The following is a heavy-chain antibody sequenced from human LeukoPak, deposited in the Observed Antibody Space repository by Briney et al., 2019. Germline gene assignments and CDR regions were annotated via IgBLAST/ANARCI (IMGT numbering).Heavy chain of an antibody. V-gene: IGHV3-7*04. J-gene: IGHJ4*02. CDR3: ARGRSKDY. D-gene: IGHD3-10*01. Sequence: GGSLRLSCAGSGFTFSGYWMSGVRQAPGKGLEWVANIKYDGSEKYYVDSVKGRFTVSRDNAKNSLYLQMNSLRVEDTAVYYCARGRSKDYWGQGTLVTVSS. CDR2: IKYDGSEK. CDR1: GFTFSGYW.